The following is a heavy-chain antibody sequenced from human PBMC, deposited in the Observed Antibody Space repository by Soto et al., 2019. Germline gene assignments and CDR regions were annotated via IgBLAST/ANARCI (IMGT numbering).Heavy chain of an antibody. CDR1: GFTFSGSA. CDR3: TRPLSTTVTPKGYGMDV. J-gene: IGHJ6*02. V-gene: IGHV3-73*02. D-gene: IGHD4-4*01. CDR2: IRSKANSYAT. Sequence: EVQLVESGGGLVQPGGSLKLSCAASGFTFSGSAMHWVRQASGKGLEWVGRIRSKANSYATAYAASVKGRFTISRDDSKNTAYLQMNSLKTEDTAVYYCTRPLSTTVTPKGYGMDVWGQGTTVTVSS.